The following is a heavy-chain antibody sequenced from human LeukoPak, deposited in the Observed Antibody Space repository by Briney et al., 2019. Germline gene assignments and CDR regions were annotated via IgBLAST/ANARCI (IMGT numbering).Heavy chain of an antibody. CDR2: INPNSGGT. V-gene: IGHV1-2*02. CDR3: ASQLERGAFDI. D-gene: IGHD1-1*01. Sequence: RASVKVSCKASGGTFSSYAISWVRQAPGQGLEWMGWINPNSGGTNYAQKFQGRVTMTRDTSISTAYMELSRLRSDDTAVYYCASQLERGAFDIWGQGTMVTVSS. J-gene: IGHJ3*02. CDR1: GGTFSSYA.